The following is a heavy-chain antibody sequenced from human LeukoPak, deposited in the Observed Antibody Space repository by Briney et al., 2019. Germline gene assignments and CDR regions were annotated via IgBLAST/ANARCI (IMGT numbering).Heavy chain of an antibody. Sequence: PGGSLRLSCAASGFTFDDYAMHWVRQAPGKGLEWVSGISWNSGSIGYADSVKGRFTISRDNAKNSLYLQMNSLRAEDTALYYCAKVYSSNWWGQGTLVTVSS. CDR2: ISWNSGSI. D-gene: IGHD6-13*01. J-gene: IGHJ4*02. V-gene: IGHV3-9*01. CDR3: AKVYSSNW. CDR1: GFTFDDYA.